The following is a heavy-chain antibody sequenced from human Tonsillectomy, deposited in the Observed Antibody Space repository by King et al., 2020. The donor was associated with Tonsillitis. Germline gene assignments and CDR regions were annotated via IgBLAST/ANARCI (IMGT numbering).Heavy chain of an antibody. V-gene: IGHV1-2*02. D-gene: IGHD4-17*01. Sequence: VQLVESGAEVKKPGASVKVSCKASGYTFTGYYMHWVRQAPGQGLEWMGWINPNSGGPNYAQKFRGRVTMTRDPSISTAYLELSRLRADDTAVYYCAGGGTVTRPYNWFDPWGQGTLVTVSS. CDR3: AGGGTVTRPYNWFDP. J-gene: IGHJ5*02. CDR2: INPNSGGP. CDR1: GYTFTGYY.